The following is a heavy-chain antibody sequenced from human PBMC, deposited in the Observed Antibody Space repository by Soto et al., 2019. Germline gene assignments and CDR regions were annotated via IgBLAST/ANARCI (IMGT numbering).Heavy chain of an antibody. J-gene: IGHJ6*02. V-gene: IGHV3-7*01. D-gene: IGHD3-3*01. CDR1: GFTFSSYW. Sequence: EVQLLESGGGLVQPGGSLRLSCAASGFTFSSYWMSWVRQAPGKGLEWVANIKQDGSEKYYVDSVKGRFTISRDNAKNSLYLQMNSLRAEDTAVYYCARDPSAYYDFWSGYYPRPAGYYGMDVWGQGTTVTVSS. CDR2: IKQDGSEK. CDR3: ARDPSAYYDFWSGYYPRPAGYYGMDV.